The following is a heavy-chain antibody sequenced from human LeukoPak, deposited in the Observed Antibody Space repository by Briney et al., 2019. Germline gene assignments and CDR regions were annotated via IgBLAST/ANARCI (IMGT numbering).Heavy chain of an antibody. CDR2: INHSGST. Sequence: PSETLSLTCTVSGGSISSYYWSWIRQPPGKGLEWIGEINHSGSTNYNPSLKSRVTISVDTSKNQFSLKLSSVTAADTAVYYCVRSGDYDFWSGYYTARVLFDYWGQGTLVTVSS. D-gene: IGHD3-3*01. V-gene: IGHV4-34*01. CDR3: VRSGDYDFWSGYYTARVLFDY. CDR1: GGSISSYY. J-gene: IGHJ4*02.